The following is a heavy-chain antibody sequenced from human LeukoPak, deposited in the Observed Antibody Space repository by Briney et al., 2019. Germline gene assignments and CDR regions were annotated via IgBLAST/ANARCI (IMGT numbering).Heavy chain of an antibody. CDR1: GGSISSSYYY. J-gene: IGHJ4*02. CDR3: ARHFYDSSGPYFDY. D-gene: IGHD3-22*01. Sequence: SETLSLTCTVSGGSISSSYYYWGWIRQPPVKGLEWIGSIYYSGSTYYNPSLKSRVTISVDTSKNQFSLKLRSVTAADTAVYYCARHFYDSSGPYFDYWGQGTLVTVSS. CDR2: IYYSGST. V-gene: IGHV4-39*01.